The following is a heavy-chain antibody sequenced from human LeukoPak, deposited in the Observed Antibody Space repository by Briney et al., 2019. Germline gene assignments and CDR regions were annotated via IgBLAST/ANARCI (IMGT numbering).Heavy chain of an antibody. V-gene: IGHV3-11*01. Sequence: PGGSLRLSCAASGFTFSDYYMSWIRQAPGKVLEWVSYISSSGSTIYYADSVKGRFTISRDNAKNSLYLQMNSLGAEDTAVYYCARARVLRYFDWSPASADYWGQGTLVTVSS. D-gene: IGHD3-9*01. CDR2: ISSSGSTI. CDR1: GFTFSDYY. J-gene: IGHJ4*02. CDR3: ARARVLRYFDWSPASADY.